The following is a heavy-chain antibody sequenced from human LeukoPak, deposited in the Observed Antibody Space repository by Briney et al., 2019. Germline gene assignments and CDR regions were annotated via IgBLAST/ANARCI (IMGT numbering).Heavy chain of an antibody. V-gene: IGHV5-51*01. CDR1: GYPFTRYW. Sequence: GESLKISCKGSGYPFTRYWIACVRQMPGKGLEWMVITYPGDSDTSYSPSSQAQVPISPEQSISTAYLQWSSLKASDTAIYYCAIQWGSGGYDYWGQGTLVTVSS. D-gene: IGHD1-26*01. CDR3: AIQWGSGGYDY. CDR2: TYPGDSDT. J-gene: IGHJ4*02.